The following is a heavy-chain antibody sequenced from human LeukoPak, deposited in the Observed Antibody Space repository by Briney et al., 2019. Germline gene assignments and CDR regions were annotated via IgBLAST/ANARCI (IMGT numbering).Heavy chain of an antibody. CDR1: GFTFDDYA. Sequence: GGSLRLSCAASGFTFDDYAMHWVRQAPGKGLEWVSLISGDGGSTYYADSVKGRFTISRDNSKNSLYLQMNSLRTEDTALYYCAKGGCSGNYYRGYYFDYWGQGTLVTVSS. J-gene: IGHJ4*02. CDR2: ISGDGGST. CDR3: AKGGCSGNYYRGYYFDY. V-gene: IGHV3-43*02. D-gene: IGHD1-26*01.